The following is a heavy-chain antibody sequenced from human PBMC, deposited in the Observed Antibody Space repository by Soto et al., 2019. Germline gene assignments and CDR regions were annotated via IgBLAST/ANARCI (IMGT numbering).Heavy chain of an antibody. V-gene: IGHV1-3*01. J-gene: IGHJ4*02. CDR2: INAGNGNT. Sequence: GASVKVSCKASGYTFTIYAMHWVRQAPGQRLEWMGWINAGNGNTKYSQKFQGRVTITRDTSASTAYMELSSLRSEDTAVYYCARDHHGDYSSDYWGQGTLVTVSS. CDR3: ARDHHGDYSSDY. D-gene: IGHD2-21*02. CDR1: GYTFTIYA.